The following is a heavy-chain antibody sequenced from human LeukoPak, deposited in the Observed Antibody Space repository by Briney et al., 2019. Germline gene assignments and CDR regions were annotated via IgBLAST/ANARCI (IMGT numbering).Heavy chain of an antibody. Sequence: ASVKVSCKASGGTFSSYAISWVRQAPGQGLEWMGGIIPIFGTANYAQKFQGRVTITTDESTSTAYMELSSLRSEDTAVYYCARGWETYYYGSGSYHYYYMDVWGKGTTVTVSS. J-gene: IGHJ6*03. CDR2: IIPIFGTA. CDR1: GGTFSSYA. D-gene: IGHD3-10*01. CDR3: ARGWETYYYGSGSYHYYYMDV. V-gene: IGHV1-69*05.